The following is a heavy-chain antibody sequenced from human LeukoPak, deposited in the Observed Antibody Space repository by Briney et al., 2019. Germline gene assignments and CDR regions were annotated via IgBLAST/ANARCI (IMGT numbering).Heavy chain of an antibody. Sequence: GSLRLSCTASGFSFSSFWMSWVRQAPGKGLEWVANIKDDGSVKNHVDSLKGRFSISRDNARNSLYLQISSLRAEDTAVYYCAREVVATASAFDCWGQGTLVTVSS. CDR3: AREVVATASAFDC. V-gene: IGHV3-7*03. D-gene: IGHD2-21*01. J-gene: IGHJ4*02. CDR2: IKDDGSVK. CDR1: GFSFSSFW.